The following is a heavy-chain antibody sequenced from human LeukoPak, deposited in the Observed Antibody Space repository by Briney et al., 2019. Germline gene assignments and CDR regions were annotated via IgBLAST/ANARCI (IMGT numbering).Heavy chain of an antibody. CDR3: VRESSLDIVMEVVATGGWFDP. J-gene: IGHJ5*02. Sequence: GGALRLSCAASAVTFSTYAMRGGREALDKGGWWGSVILYDGANKYYAQSVKGRFTISRDNSKKTLCLQMYSLRDQDTRVYYSVRESSLDIVMEVVATGGWFDPWGQGTLVRVSS. V-gene: IGHV3-30-3*01. D-gene: IGHD2-15*01. CDR1: AVTFSTYA. CDR2: ILYDGANK.